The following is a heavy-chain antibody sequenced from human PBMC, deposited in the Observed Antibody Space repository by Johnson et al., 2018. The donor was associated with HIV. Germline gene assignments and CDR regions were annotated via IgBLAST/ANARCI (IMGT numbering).Heavy chain of an antibody. CDR3: AKDGGSYGGAFDI. Sequence: VQLVESGGGVVQPGRSLRLSCAASKFTFTTYWMHWVRQAPGKGLVWVSRISSDGGSPTYADSVKGRFTISRDNSKNTLYLQMNSLRAEDTAVYYCAKDGGSYGGAFDIWGQGTMVTVSS. CDR1: KFTFTTYW. CDR2: ISSDGGSP. V-gene: IGHV3-74*03. J-gene: IGHJ3*02. D-gene: IGHD1-26*01.